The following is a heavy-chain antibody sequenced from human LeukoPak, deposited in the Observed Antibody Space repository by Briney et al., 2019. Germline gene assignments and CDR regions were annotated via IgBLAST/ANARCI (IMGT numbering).Heavy chain of an antibody. CDR3: EKDREYQLLSVN. Sequence: GGSLKLSCAASGFTLSGYAMSWVRQAPGKGLEWVSAISGSGGTTYYADSVKGRFTISRDNSKNTLYLHMNSPRAPDQALYYREKDREYQLLSVNWGQGTLVTVSS. V-gene: IGHV3-23*01. CDR1: GFTLSGYA. CDR2: ISGSGGTT. D-gene: IGHD2-2*01. J-gene: IGHJ4*02.